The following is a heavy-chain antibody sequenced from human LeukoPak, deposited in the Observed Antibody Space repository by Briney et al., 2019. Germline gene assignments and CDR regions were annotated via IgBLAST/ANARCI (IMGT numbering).Heavy chain of an antibody. D-gene: IGHD3-10*01. Sequence: GGSLRLSCAASGFSFSSYWMSWVRQAPGKGLEWVANIKEDGSEKYYVDSVKGRFTISRGNAKNSLSLQMNGLRAEDTAVYYCARALLSVRGTIIPNWFDPWGQGTLVTVSS. V-gene: IGHV3-7*01. CDR1: GFSFSSYW. CDR2: IKEDGSEK. J-gene: IGHJ5*02. CDR3: ARALLSVRGTIIPNWFDP.